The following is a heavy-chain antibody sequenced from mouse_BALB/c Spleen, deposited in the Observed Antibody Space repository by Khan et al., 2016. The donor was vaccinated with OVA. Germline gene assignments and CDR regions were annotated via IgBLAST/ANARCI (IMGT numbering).Heavy chain of an antibody. Sequence: QVQLKQSGPGLVAPSQSLSITCTLSGFSLTNYGIHWVRQPPGKGPEWLVVIWSDGSTTYNSALKSRLTISKDNSKSQVFLKMNSLQTDDTAVYFCARQPYYHYNIMDYWGQGNSVTVSA. CDR3: ARQPYYHYNIMDY. CDR1: GFSLTNYG. CDR2: IWSDGST. D-gene: IGHD2-10*01. V-gene: IGHV2-6-1*01. J-gene: IGHJ4*01.